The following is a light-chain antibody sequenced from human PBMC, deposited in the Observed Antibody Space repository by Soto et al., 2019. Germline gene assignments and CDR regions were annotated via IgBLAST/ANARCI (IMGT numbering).Light chain of an antibody. CDR3: QQSYSTPLTT. CDR1: QSISSY. J-gene: IGKJ4*01. V-gene: IGKV1-39*01. Sequence: DIQMTQSPSSLSASVGDRVTITCRASQSISSYLNWYQQKPGKAPKLLIYAASSLQSGVPSRFSGSGSGTDFTLTISSLQPEDFATYYCQQSYSTPLTTLGGGTKVDIK. CDR2: AAS.